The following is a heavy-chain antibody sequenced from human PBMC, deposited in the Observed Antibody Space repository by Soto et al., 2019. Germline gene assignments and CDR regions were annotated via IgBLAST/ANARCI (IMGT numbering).Heavy chain of an antibody. CDR3: ARSNGDYGLPNWYFDL. D-gene: IGHD4-17*01. CDR2: IIPIFGTA. Sequence: QVQLVQSGAEVKKPGSSVKVSCKASGGTFSSYAISWVRQAPGQGLEWVGGIIPIFGTANYAQKFQGRVTITADESTSTAYMELSSLRSEDTAVYYCARSNGDYGLPNWYFDLWGRGTLVTVSS. CDR1: GGTFSSYA. V-gene: IGHV1-69*01. J-gene: IGHJ2*01.